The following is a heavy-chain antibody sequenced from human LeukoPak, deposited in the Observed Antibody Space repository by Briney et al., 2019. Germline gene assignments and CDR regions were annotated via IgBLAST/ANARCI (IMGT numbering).Heavy chain of an antibody. V-gene: IGHV4-34*01. CDR1: GGSFSGYY. D-gene: IGHD3-22*01. Sequence: PSETLSLTCAVYGGSFSGYYWTWIRQSPGKGLEWIGEINHSGSTNYNPSLKSRATISLDTSTDQFSLKLSSVTAADTALYFCAGGPSVRYYAGSGYYYFDYWGQGTLVTVSS. J-gene: IGHJ4*02. CDR3: AGGPSVRYYAGSGYYYFDY. CDR2: INHSGST.